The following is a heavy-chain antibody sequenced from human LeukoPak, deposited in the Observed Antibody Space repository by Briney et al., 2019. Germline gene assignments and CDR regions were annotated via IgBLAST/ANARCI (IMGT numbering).Heavy chain of an antibody. V-gene: IGHV3-30-3*01. CDR2: ISDDGTKK. CDR1: GISFSNYA. CDR3: ARDNYYGSGSYNYYGMDV. Sequence: GSLRLSCVASGISFSNYAMHWVRQAPGKGLEWVAVISDDGTKKYYGDSEKGRFTISRDNSKNTLFLQMNSLRAEDTAVYYCARDNYYGSGSYNYYGMDVWGQGTTVTVTS. J-gene: IGHJ6*02. D-gene: IGHD3-10*01.